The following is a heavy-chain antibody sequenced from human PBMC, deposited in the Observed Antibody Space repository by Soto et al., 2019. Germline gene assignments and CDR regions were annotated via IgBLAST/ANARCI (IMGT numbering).Heavy chain of an antibody. D-gene: IGHD6-13*01. CDR2: ISSSSSYI. Sequence: GGSLRLSCAASGFTFSSYSMNWVRQAPGKGLEWVSSISSSSSYIYYADSVKGRLNISRDNAKNSLYLQMNSLRAEDTAVYYCAREFRRGSSWYNCYYGMDVWGQGTTGTVSS. CDR1: GFTFSSYS. J-gene: IGHJ6*02. CDR3: AREFRRGSSWYNCYYGMDV. V-gene: IGHV3-21*01.